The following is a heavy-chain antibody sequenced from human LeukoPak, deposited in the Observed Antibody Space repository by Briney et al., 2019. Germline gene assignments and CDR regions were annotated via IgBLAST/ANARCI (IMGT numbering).Heavy chain of an antibody. D-gene: IGHD5-12*01. J-gene: IGHJ6*02. V-gene: IGHV4-39*01. CDR3: AYSGYDYYYYGMDV. Sequence: GSLRLSCSASGFTFSTYWMAWVRQPPGKGLEWIGSIYYSGSTYYNPSLKSRVTISVDTSKNQFSLKLSSVTAADTAVYYCAYSGYDYYYYGMDVWGQGTTVTVSS. CDR1: GFTFSTYW. CDR2: IYYSGST.